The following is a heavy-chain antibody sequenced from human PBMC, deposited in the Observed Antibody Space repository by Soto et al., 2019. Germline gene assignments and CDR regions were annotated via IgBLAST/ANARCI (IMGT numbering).Heavy chain of an antibody. V-gene: IGHV5-51*01. CDR2: IYPGDSDT. J-gene: IGHJ6*02. CDR1: GYTFTDYW. Sequence: GESLKISCKGSGYTFTDYWIGWVRQLPGKGLEWMGIIYPGDSDTRYSPSFQGHVTITVDKSTSTAYLQWNTLKASDTAMYYCARHISNCRYYYYAMDVWGQGTTVTVSS. D-gene: IGHD4-4*01. CDR3: ARHISNCRYYYYAMDV.